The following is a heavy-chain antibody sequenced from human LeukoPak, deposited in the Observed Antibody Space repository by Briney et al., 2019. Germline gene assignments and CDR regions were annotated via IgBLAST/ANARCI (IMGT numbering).Heavy chain of an antibody. Sequence: GGSLRLSCAASGFTFSSYWMTWVRQAPGKGLEWVASIKQDGSDKYYVDSVKGRFTISRDNAKNSVYLQMNSLRVEDTAVFYCARESGTGWNYWGQGTLVTVSS. V-gene: IGHV3-7*01. CDR3: ARESGTGWNY. D-gene: IGHD3/OR15-3a*01. J-gene: IGHJ4*02. CDR2: IKQDGSDK. CDR1: GFTFSSYW.